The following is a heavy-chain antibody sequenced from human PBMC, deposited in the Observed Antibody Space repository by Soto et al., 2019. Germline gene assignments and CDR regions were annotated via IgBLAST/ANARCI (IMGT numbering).Heavy chain of an antibody. CDR2: VSGGGYNT. Sequence: EVQLLESGGGLVQPGGSLRLCCTASGFTFSSYAMSWVRQAPGKGLEWVSGVSGGGYNTYYADSVEGRFTISRDNSKNTPYLQMNSLRAEDTAVYYCANDPHSWGQGTLVTVSS. V-gene: IGHV3-23*01. CDR1: GFTFSSYA. J-gene: IGHJ4*02. CDR3: ANDPHS.